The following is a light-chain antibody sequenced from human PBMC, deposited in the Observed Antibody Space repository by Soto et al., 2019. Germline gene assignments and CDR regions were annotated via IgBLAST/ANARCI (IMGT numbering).Light chain of an antibody. CDR1: QSVLFSSDNKNY. CDR3: QQYYSTPKWT. CDR2: WSS. Sequence: DIVMTQSPDSLAVSLGERATINCKSSQSVLFSSDNKNYLAWYQQKPGQPPRLLIYWSSTRESGVPDRFSGSASGTDFTLTISSLQAEDLAVYYCQQYYSTPKWTFGQGTKVEIK. J-gene: IGKJ1*01. V-gene: IGKV4-1*01.